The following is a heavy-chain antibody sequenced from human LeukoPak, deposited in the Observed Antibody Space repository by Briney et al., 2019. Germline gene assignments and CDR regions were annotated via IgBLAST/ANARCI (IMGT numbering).Heavy chain of an antibody. CDR2: IRYDGSNK. V-gene: IGHV3-30*02. J-gene: IGHJ4*02. D-gene: IGHD3-22*01. Sequence: GGSLRLSCAASGFTFSSYGMPWVRQAPGKGLEWVAFIRYDGSNKYYADSVKGRFTISRDSSKNTLYLQMNSLRDEDTAVYYCARGAPYWYDSSAYSGSDYWGQGTLVTVFS. CDR1: GFTFSSYG. CDR3: ARGAPYWYDSSAYSGSDY.